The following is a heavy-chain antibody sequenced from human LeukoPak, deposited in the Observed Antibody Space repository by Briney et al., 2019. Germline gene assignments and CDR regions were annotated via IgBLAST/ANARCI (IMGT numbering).Heavy chain of an antibody. CDR3: ARHARMVAATSQAWFDP. V-gene: IGHV4-39*01. Sequence: SETLSLTCIVSGGSISSSNYYWGWLRQPPGKGLEWIGSIFYSGSTYYNPSLKSRVTISADTSMNQFSLKLSSVTAADTAVYYCARHARMVAATSQAWFDPWGQGTLVTVSS. J-gene: IGHJ5*02. CDR1: GGSISSSNYY. D-gene: IGHD2-15*01. CDR2: IFYSGST.